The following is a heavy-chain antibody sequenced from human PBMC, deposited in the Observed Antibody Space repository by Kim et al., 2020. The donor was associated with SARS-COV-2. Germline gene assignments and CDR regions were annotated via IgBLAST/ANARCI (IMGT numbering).Heavy chain of an antibody. CDR2: ISYDGSNK. V-gene: IGHV3-30*18. CDR3: AKDSSGYVTP. Sequence: GGSLRLSCAASGFTFSSYGMHWVRQAPGKGLEWVAVISYDGSNKYYADSVKGRFTISRDNSKNTLYLQMNSLRAEDTAVYYCAKDSSGYVTPWGQGTLVTVSS. D-gene: IGHD5-12*01. J-gene: IGHJ4*02. CDR1: GFTFSSYG.